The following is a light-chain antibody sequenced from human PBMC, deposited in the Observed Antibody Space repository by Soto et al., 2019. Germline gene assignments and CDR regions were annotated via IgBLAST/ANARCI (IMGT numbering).Light chain of an antibody. CDR3: QQSYSTPPWT. J-gene: IGKJ1*01. V-gene: IGKV1-39*01. CDR2: AAS. CDR1: QSISSY. Sequence: DIQMTQSPSSLSASVGDRVTITCRASQSISSYLNWYQQKPGKAPKLLIYAASSLPSGAPSRFSGSGSGTDFTLIISSLQPEDFATYYCQQSYSTPPWTGGQGTNVDIK.